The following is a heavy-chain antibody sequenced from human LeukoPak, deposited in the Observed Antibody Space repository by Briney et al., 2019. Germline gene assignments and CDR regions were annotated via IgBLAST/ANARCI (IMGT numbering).Heavy chain of an antibody. CDR1: RFTFSSYA. CDR3: AKDLYAWTSTYSYTPFDY. CDR2: ISGSGGRT. Sequence: GGSLRLSCAASRFTFSSYAMSWVRQAPGKGLEWVSGISGSGGRTYYADSVKGRFTISRDNSKNTLYLQMNSLRAEDTAVYYCAKDLYAWTSTYSYTPFDYWGQGTLDTVSS. D-gene: IGHD5-18*01. V-gene: IGHV3-23*01. J-gene: IGHJ4*02.